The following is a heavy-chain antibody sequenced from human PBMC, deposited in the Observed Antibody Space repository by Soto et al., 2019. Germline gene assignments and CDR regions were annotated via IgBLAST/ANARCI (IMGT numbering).Heavy chain of an antibody. Sequence: ASVKVSCKASGYTFTSYGISWVRQAPGQGLEWMGRISAYNGNTNYAQKLQGRVTMTTDTSTSTAYMELRSLRSDDTAVYYCARDWIQLWSRPPNYFDYWGQGTLVTVSS. J-gene: IGHJ4*02. D-gene: IGHD5-18*01. CDR2: ISAYNGNT. CDR1: GYTFTSYG. V-gene: IGHV1-18*01. CDR3: ARDWIQLWSRPPNYFDY.